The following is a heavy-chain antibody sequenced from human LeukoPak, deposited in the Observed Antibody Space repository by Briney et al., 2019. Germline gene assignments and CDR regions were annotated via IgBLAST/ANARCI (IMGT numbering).Heavy chain of an antibody. Sequence: GGCLRLSCAASGFTFSTYWMSWVRQAPGKGLEWVANIKEDGSEKYYVESVKGRFTISRDNAKNSLYLQMNSLRAEDTAVYYCARRGGILNGYYDYWGQGTLVTVSS. D-gene: IGHD3-9*01. CDR1: GFTFSTYW. CDR3: ARRGGILNGYYDY. V-gene: IGHV3-7*03. CDR2: IKEDGSEK. J-gene: IGHJ4*02.